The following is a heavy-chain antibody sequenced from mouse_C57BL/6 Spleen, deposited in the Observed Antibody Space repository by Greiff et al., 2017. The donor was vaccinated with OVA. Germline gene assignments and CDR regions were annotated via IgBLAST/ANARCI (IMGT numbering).Heavy chain of an antibody. D-gene: IGHD2-3*01. J-gene: IGHJ2*01. CDR2: IDPEDGET. Sequence: EVKLMESGAELVKPGASVKLSCTASGFNIKDYYMHWVKQRTEQGLEWIGRIDPEDGETKYAPQFQGKATITADTSSNTAYLQLSSLTSEDTAVYYCARSIYYFDYWGQGTTLTVSS. CDR1: GFNIKDYY. CDR3: ARSIYYFDY. V-gene: IGHV14-2*01.